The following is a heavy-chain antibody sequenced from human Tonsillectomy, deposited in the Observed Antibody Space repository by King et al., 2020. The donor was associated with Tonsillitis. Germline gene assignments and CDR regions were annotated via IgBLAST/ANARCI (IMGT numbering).Heavy chain of an antibody. CDR2: FIPILGIA. V-gene: IGHV1-69*09. Sequence: QLVQSGAEMKKPGSSVRVSCEASGDTLTGYTINWVRQAPGQGLEWMGRFIPILGIADYSQNWQGRVTFTADQSTGTAYMELSSLRSDDTAVYYCARSLSALWFFDYWGQGTLVTVSS. CDR1: GDTLTGYT. CDR3: ARSLSALWFFDY. D-gene: IGHD3-10*01. J-gene: IGHJ4*02.